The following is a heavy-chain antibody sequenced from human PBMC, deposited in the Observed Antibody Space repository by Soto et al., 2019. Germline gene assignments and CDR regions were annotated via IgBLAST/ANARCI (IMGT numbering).Heavy chain of an antibody. CDR3: AKATIGYFDY. CDR2: ISYDGSNK. V-gene: IGHV3-30*18. J-gene: IGHJ4*02. D-gene: IGHD5-12*01. CDR1: GFTFSSYG. Sequence: QVQLVESGGGVVQPGRSLRLSCAASGFTFSSYGMHWVRQAPGKGLEWVAVISYDGSNKYYADSVKGRFTISRDNSKNTLYLQMNSLRAEDTAMYYCAKATIGYFDYWGQGTLVTVSS.